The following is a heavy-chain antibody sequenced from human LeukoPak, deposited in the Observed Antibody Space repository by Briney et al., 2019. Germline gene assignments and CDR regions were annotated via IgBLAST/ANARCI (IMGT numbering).Heavy chain of an antibody. CDR3: ARDDETSGVYSYGYSGFDY. J-gene: IGHJ4*02. CDR2: INTNTGNP. V-gene: IGHV7-4-1*02. CDR1: GYTFTSYA. D-gene: IGHD5-18*01. Sequence: APVRVSCKASGYTFTSYAMNWVRQAPGQGLEWMGWINTNTGNPTYAQGFTGRFVFSLDTSVSTAYLQISSLKAEDTAVYYCARDDETSGVYSYGYSGFDYWGQGTLVTVSS.